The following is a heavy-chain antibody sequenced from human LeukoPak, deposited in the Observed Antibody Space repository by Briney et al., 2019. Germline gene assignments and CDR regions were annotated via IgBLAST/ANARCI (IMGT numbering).Heavy chain of an antibody. CDR1: GGSMISYY. CDR3: ARLSGITMIVVVISDAFDI. CDR2: MYDSVRI. D-gene: IGHD3-22*01. Sequence: SETLSLTCTVSGGSMISYYWTWVRQTPGKGLEWIGYMYDSVRIHYNPSLESRITISLDTSKNQFSLKLSSVTAADTAVYYCARLSGITMIVVVISDAFDIWGQGTMVTVSS. V-gene: IGHV4-59*08. J-gene: IGHJ3*02.